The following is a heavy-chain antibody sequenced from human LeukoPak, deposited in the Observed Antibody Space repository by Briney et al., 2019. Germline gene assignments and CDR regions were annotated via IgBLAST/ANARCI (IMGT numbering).Heavy chain of an antibody. V-gene: IGHV3-30*02. D-gene: IGHD1/OR15-1a*01. CDR3: ASTLGQLPGDAFDI. CDR1: GFTFSSYG. Sequence: GGSLRLSCAASGFTFSSYGMHWVRQAPGKGLEWVAFIRYDGSNKYYADSVKGRFTISRDNSKNTLYLQMNSLRAEDTAVYYRASTLGQLPGDAFDIWGQGTMVTVSS. J-gene: IGHJ3*02. CDR2: IRYDGSNK.